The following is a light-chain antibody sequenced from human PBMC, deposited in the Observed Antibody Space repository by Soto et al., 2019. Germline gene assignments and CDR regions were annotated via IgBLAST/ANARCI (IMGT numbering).Light chain of an antibody. CDR3: QQYNNWPPYT. V-gene: IGKV3D-15*01. J-gene: IGKJ2*01. Sequence: EIVLTQSPATLSVSPGDGATLSCRASHSVDSNLAWYQQKPGQTPRLLIYGASTRPTGIPARFSGSGSGTEFTLTIISLQSEDFAVYYCQQYNNWPPYTFGQGTKLEIK. CDR2: GAS. CDR1: HSVDSN.